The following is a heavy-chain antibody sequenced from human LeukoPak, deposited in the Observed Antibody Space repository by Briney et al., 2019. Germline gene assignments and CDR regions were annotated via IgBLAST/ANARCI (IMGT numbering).Heavy chain of an antibody. Sequence: GGSLRLSCEASGFTFGSHAMYWVRQAPGKGLEWVAGIFCSGGSPYYADPVKGRFTISRDNSRNTVYLQINSLRAEDTAVYYCGKTTVGYSSGQKPAWPVDYWGQGTLVTVSS. J-gene: IGHJ4*02. V-gene: IGHV3-23*01. D-gene: IGHD5-18*01. CDR3: GKTTVGYSSGQKPAWPVDY. CDR2: IFCSGGSP. CDR1: GFTFGSHA.